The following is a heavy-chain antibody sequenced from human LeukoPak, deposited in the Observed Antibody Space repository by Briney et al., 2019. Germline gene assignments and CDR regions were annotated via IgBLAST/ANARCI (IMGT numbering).Heavy chain of an antibody. D-gene: IGHD3-22*01. J-gene: IGHJ4*02. CDR3: ARHYYDRSGSYSVDY. CDR1: GGYITSYY. Sequence: PSETLSLTCTVSGGYITSYYWSWIRQPPGKGLEWMGYIYSSGSTNYNPSLKSRVTISVDTSRNQFSLKVNSVTAADTAVYFCARHYYDRSGSYSVDYWGQGALVTVSS. V-gene: IGHV4-59*08. CDR2: IYSSGST.